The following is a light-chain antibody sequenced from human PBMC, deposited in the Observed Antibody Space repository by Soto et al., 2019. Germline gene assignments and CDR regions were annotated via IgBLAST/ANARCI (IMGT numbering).Light chain of an antibody. J-gene: IGKJ1*01. V-gene: IGKV3-15*01. CDR2: GAS. CDR1: ESVASN. Sequence: EIEMTQSPATMSVSPGERVTLSCRASESVASNLAWYQQKIGQAPRLLIYGASVRATGIPARFSGRGSGTEFTLTISSLQSEDFAVYYCQQYNNRPPRTFGQGTKVEIK. CDR3: QQYNNRPPRT.